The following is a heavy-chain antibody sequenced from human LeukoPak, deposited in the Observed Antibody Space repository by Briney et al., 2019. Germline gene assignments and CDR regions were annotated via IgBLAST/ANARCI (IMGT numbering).Heavy chain of an antibody. V-gene: IGHV4-31*03. CDR1: VGSISSGGYY. D-gene: IGHD2-15*01. CDR2: IHNSRSN. CDR3: ARVPHAAWWDP. J-gene: IGHJ5*02. Sequence: SQTLSLTCTDPVGSISSGGYYCSWVRQHPGHGLEWIWHIHNSRSNYHIQCLERRVTISVDTSKNQLSLKLRSVAAAYTAMYYCARVPHAAWWDPWGHGTPVTVSS.